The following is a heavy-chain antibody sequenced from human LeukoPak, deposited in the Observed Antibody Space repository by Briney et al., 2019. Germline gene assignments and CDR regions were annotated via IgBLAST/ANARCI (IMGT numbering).Heavy chain of an antibody. CDR1: GFTFSSCS. Sequence: GGSLRLSCAASGFTFSSCSMNWVRQAPGEGLEWVSSISSSSSYMYYADSVKGRFTISRDNAKNSLYLQMNSLRAEDTAVYYCARNPAPWEQQLGKFWFDPWGQGTLVTVSS. J-gene: IGHJ5*02. V-gene: IGHV3-21*01. CDR3: ARNPAPWEQQLGKFWFDP. CDR2: ISSSSSYM. D-gene: IGHD6-13*01.